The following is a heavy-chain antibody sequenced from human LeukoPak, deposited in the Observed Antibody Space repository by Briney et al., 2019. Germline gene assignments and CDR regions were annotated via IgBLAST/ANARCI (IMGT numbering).Heavy chain of an antibody. CDR2: IYTSGST. CDR1: GGSISSYY. CDR3: ARARADYYDSSGYYYRFDY. V-gene: IGHV4-4*07. Sequence: SETLSLTCTVSGGSISSYYWSWIRQPAGKGLEWIGRIYTSGSTNYNPSLKSRVTMSVDTYKNQFSLKLSSVTAADTAVYYCARARADYYDSSGYYYRFDYWGQGTLVTVSS. D-gene: IGHD3-22*01. J-gene: IGHJ4*02.